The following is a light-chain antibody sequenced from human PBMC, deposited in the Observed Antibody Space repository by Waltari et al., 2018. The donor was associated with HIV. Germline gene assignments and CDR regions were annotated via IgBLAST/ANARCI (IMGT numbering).Light chain of an antibody. V-gene: IGLV3-1*01. CDR1: KLGDTS. J-gene: IGLJ2*01. CDR3: QAWDSSTVV. CDR2: QDS. Sequence: SYELTQPPSVSVSPGQTASITSSGAKLGDTSACWYQQKPGQSPVLVIHQDSKRPSGIPERFSGSNSGNTATLTISGTQTLDEADYYCQAWDSSTVVFGGGTKLTVL.